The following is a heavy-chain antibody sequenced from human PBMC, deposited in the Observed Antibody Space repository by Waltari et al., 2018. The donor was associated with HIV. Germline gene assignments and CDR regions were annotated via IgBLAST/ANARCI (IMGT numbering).Heavy chain of an antibody. V-gene: IGHV3-23*01. D-gene: IGHD6-19*01. CDR3: AKLSHIAVAGTIDY. CDR2: ISGSGGSA. J-gene: IGHJ4*02. Sequence: EVQLLESGGGLVQPGGSLRLSCAASEFTFTKYAMNWVRQAPGRGRGWVAAISGSGGSAYYADAVKGRFTISRDNSKNTLFLQMDSLRAEDTAIYYCAKLSHIAVAGTIDYWGQGTLVTVSA. CDR1: EFTFTKYA.